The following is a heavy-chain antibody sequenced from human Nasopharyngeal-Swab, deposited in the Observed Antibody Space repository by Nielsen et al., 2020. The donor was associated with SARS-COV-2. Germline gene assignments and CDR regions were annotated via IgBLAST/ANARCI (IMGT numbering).Heavy chain of an antibody. D-gene: IGHD5-12*01. Sequence: GESLKISCAASGFTFSSYSMNWVRQAPGKGLEWVSSISSSSSYIYYADSVQGRFTISRDNAKNSLYLQMNSLRAEDTAVYYCARATNLGGSLWVPDYWGQGTLVTVSS. V-gene: IGHV3-21*01. CDR2: ISSSSSYI. J-gene: IGHJ4*02. CDR1: GFTFSSYS. CDR3: ARATNLGGSLWVPDY.